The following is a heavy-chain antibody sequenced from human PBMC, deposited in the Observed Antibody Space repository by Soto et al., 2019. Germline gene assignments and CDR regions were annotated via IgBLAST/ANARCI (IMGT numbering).Heavy chain of an antibody. CDR1: GFNLSHPW. J-gene: IGHJ4*01. CDR2: IKSKTDGGTA. V-gene: IGHV3-15*01. Sequence: GGSLRLSCVASGFNLSHPWMTWVRQAAGKGLEWVGRIKSKTDGGTADYAAPVKGRATISRDDSKNTVYLQMNSLKTEDTAVYYCTTGIYYDILTGYHNVAYCGHGALVTVSS. D-gene: IGHD3-9*01. CDR3: TTGIYYDILTGYHNVAY.